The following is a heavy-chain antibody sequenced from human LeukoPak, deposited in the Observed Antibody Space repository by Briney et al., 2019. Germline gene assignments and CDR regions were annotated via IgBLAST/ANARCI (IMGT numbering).Heavy chain of an antibody. CDR3: ARQEEYSETKFDP. CDR2: IIPIFGTA. D-gene: IGHD3-16*01. Sequence: SVKVSCKASGGTFSSYAISWVRQAPGQGLGWMGGIIPIFGTANYAQKFQGRVTITTDESTSTAYMELSSLRSEDTAVYYCARQEEYSETKFDPWGQGTLVTVSS. V-gene: IGHV1-69*05. CDR1: GGTFSSYA. J-gene: IGHJ5*02.